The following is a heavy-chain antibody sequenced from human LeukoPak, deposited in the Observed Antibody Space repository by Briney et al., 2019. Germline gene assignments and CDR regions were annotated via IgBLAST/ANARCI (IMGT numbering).Heavy chain of an antibody. D-gene: IGHD5-12*01. CDR1: GFSFSTYA. CDR3: ARAIVGTENFDY. CDR2: VSHDTRTK. V-gene: IGHV3-30*10. Sequence: GGSLRLSCAASGFSFSTYAMHWVRQAPGKGLEWVAVVSHDTRTKYYTDSLKGRFTISRDNSKNTLYLQMNGLRTDDAAVYYCARAIVGTENFDYWGQGTLVTVSS. J-gene: IGHJ4*02.